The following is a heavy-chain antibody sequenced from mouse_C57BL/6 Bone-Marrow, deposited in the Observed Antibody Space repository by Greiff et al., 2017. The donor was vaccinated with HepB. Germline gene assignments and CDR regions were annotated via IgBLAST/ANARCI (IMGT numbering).Heavy chain of an antibody. V-gene: IGHV5-17*01. J-gene: IGHJ4*01. CDR1: GFTFSDYG. CDR3: ARERVITTVVAPYYYAMDY. CDR2: ISSGSSTI. D-gene: IGHD1-1*01. Sequence: EVHLVESGGGLVKPGGSLKLSCAASGFTFSDYGMHWVRQAPEKGLEWVAYISSGSSTIYYADTVKGRFTISRDNAKNTLLLKMTSLRSEDTAMYYCARERVITTVVAPYYYAMDYWGQGTSVTVSS.